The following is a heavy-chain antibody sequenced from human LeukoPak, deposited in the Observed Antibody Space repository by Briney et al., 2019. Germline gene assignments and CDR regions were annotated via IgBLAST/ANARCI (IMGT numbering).Heavy chain of an antibody. J-gene: IGHJ3*02. CDR1: GFTFSSYA. CDR2: IWYDGSNK. V-gene: IGHV3-33*08. D-gene: IGHD1-26*01. CDR3: AKLIVGATTDAFDI. Sequence: PGGSLRLSCAASGFTFSSYAMSWVRQAPGKGLEWVAVIWYDGSNKYYADSVKGRFTISRDNSKNTLYLQMNSLRAEDTAVYYCAKLIVGATTDAFDIWGQGTMVTVSS.